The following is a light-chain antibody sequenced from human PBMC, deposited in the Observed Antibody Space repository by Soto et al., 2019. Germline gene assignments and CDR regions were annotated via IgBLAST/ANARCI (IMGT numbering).Light chain of an antibody. Sequence: DIQMTQSPSTLSASVGDIVTINFLASLPISNYLAWYQQTPGKIPNLLIYAASTLQAGVPSRFSGSGSGTDFTLTIRSLQSEDFAVYYCQQYYNWPPINCGQGTRREIK. J-gene: IGKJ5*01. CDR3: QQYYNWPPIN. CDR1: LPISNY. CDR2: AAS. V-gene: IGKV1-27*01.